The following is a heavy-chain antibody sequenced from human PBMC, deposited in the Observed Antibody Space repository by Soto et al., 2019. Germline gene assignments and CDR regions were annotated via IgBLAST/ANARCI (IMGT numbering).Heavy chain of an antibody. V-gene: IGHV3-30*18. CDR3: PKDPRLDILTGPFDY. J-gene: IGHJ4*02. D-gene: IGHD3-9*01. CDR2: ISYDGSNK. Sequence: QVQLVESGGGVVQPGRSLRLSCAASGFTFSSYGMHWVRQAPGKGLEWVAVISYDGSNKYYADSVKGRFTISRDNSKNTLYLQMNSLRAEDTAVYYCPKDPRLDILTGPFDYWGQGTLVTVSS. CDR1: GFTFSSYG.